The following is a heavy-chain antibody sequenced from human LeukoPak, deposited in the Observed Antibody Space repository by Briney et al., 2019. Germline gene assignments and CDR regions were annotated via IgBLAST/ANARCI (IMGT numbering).Heavy chain of an antibody. CDR1: GGTFSSYA. Sequence: SVKVSCKASGGTFSSYAISWVRQAPGQGLKWMGGIIPIFGIPNYAQKFQGRVTITADESTSTAYMELSSLRSEDTAVYYCAREQYYYGSGTYDDYWGQGTLVTVSS. V-gene: IGHV1-69*13. J-gene: IGHJ4*02. D-gene: IGHD3-10*01. CDR2: IIPIFGIP. CDR3: AREQYYYGSGTYDDY.